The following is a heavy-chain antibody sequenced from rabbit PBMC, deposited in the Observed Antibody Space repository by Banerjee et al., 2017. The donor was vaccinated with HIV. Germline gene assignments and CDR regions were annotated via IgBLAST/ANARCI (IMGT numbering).Heavy chain of an antibody. CDR3: ARDLAGVTGWNFNL. CDR2: IYTGSGAT. J-gene: IGHJ4*01. CDR1: GLDFSSSFW. Sequence: QEQLEESGGDLVKPEGSLTLTCTASGLDFSSSFWICWVRQAPGKGLEWVGCIYTGSGATYYANWVNGRFTISRSTSLNTVDLKVTSLTAADTATYFCARDLAGVTGWNFNLWGPGTLVTVS. D-gene: IGHD4-1*01. V-gene: IGHV1S43*01.